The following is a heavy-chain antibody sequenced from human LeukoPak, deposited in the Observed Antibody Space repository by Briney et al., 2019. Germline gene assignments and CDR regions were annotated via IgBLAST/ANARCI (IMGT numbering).Heavy chain of an antibody. CDR3: AKGFIGYCSSTSCLFDY. J-gene: IGHJ4*02. Sequence: GGSLRLSCAASGFTFSSYAMSWVRQAPGKGLEWVSAISGSGGSTYYADSVKGRFTISRDNSKNTLYLQMNSLRAEDTAVYYCAKGFIGYCSSTSCLFDYWGQGTLVTVSS. CDR2: ISGSGGST. CDR1: GFTFSSYA. V-gene: IGHV3-23*01. D-gene: IGHD2-2*01.